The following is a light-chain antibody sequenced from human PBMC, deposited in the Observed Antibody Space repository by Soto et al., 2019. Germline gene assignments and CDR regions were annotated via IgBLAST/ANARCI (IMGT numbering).Light chain of an antibody. Sequence: DIQMTQSPSTLSASLGYGVSIICRASQSISSWLAWYQQKPGKAPQLLIYDASSSESGVPSRLSGGGSGTEFTLTIRSLHPDDSATYYCQQYNTLSTFGQGTKVDIK. J-gene: IGKJ1*01. CDR2: DAS. CDR3: QQYNTLST. V-gene: IGKV1-5*02. CDR1: QSISSW.